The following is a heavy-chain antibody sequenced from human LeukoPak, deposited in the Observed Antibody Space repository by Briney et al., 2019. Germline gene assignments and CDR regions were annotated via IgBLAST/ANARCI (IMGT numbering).Heavy chain of an antibody. V-gene: IGHV4-34*01. CDR2: INHSGST. D-gene: IGHD1-26*01. Sequence: PSETLSLTCTIYGGSLTGYYWTWIRQPPGKGLEWIGEINHSGSTNYNPSLKSRVTISVDTSKNQFSLKLSSVTAADTAVYYCARHLGNQWLQLHSGSYYGSPPIRWFDPWGQGTLVTVSS. J-gene: IGHJ5*02. CDR3: ARHLGNQWLQLHSGSYYGSPPIRWFDP. CDR1: GGSLTGYY.